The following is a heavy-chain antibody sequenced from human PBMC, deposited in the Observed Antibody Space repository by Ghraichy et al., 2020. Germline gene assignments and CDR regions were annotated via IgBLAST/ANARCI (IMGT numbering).Heavy chain of an antibody. CDR2: ISSSSSTI. Sequence: GGSLRLSCTASGFIFSKCGMNWVRQAPGKGLEWVSYISSSSSTIYYANSVKGRFTISRDNAKNSLYLQMNSLRDEDTAVYYCARDVMGDGYCDFDYWGQGILVTVSS. J-gene: IGHJ4*02. CDR1: GFIFSKCG. CDR3: ARDVMGDGYCDFDY. D-gene: IGHD2-21*02. V-gene: IGHV3-48*02.